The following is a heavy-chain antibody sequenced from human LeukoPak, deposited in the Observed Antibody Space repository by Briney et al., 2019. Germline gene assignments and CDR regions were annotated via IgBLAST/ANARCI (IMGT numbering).Heavy chain of an antibody. Sequence: GASVKVSCKASGYTFTSYPISWVRQAPGQGLEWMGWITTYNGNTRYAQKVQGRVTMTKDTSTSTAYMELRSLRSDDTAVYYCARDAIMGASDWFDPWGQGTLVTVSS. J-gene: IGHJ5*02. CDR1: GYTFTSYP. V-gene: IGHV1-18*01. CDR3: ARDAIMGASDWFDP. D-gene: IGHD1-26*01. CDR2: ITTYNGNT.